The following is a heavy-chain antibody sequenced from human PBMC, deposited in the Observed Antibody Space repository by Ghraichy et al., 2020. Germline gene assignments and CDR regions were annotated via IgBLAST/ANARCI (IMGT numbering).Heavy chain of an antibody. CDR3: AKSSGGHHYDSSDYFVN. V-gene: IGHV3-23*01. CDR1: GSTFSDYA. J-gene: IGHJ4*02. Sequence: GGSLRLSCAASGSTFSDYAMNWVRQAPGKGLEWVSSINDNSRSRGYADSTKGRFTISRDNSKNTLYLHRNSLRAEDTAVYYGAKSSGGHHYDSSDYFVNWGQGTLVTV. CDR2: INDNSRSR. D-gene: IGHD3-22*01.